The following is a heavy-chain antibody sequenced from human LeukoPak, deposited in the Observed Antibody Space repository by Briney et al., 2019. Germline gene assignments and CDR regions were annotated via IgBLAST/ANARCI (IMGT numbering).Heavy chain of an antibody. CDR1: GGSFSGYY. CDR2: INHSGST. J-gene: IGHJ4*02. V-gene: IGHV4-34*01. Sequence: SETLSLTCAVYGGSFSGYYWSWIRQPPGKGLEWIGEINHSGSTNYNLSLKSRVTISVDTSKNQFSLKLSSVTAADTAVYYCARGTVVPAASDYWGQGTLVTVSS. D-gene: IGHD2-2*01. CDR3: ARGTVVPAASDY.